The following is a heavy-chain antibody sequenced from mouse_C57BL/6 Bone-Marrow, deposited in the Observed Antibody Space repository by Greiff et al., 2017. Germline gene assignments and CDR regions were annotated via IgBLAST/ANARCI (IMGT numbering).Heavy chain of an antibody. V-gene: IGHV1-64*01. Sequence: QVQLQQSGAELVKPGASVKLSCKASGYTFTSYWMHWVKQRPGQGLEWIGMIHPNSGSTNYNEKFKSKATLTVDKSSSTAYMQLSSLTSEDSAVYYCARSPFYGSSPAWFAYWGQGTLVTVSA. CDR3: ARSPFYGSSPAWFAY. CDR1: GYTFTSYW. CDR2: IHPNSGST. J-gene: IGHJ3*01. D-gene: IGHD1-1*01.